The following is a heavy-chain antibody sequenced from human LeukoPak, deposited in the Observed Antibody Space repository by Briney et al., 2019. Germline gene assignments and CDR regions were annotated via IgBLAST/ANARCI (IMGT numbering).Heavy chain of an antibody. J-gene: IGHJ4*02. D-gene: IGHD5-18*01. CDR1: GGSISSSSYY. Sequence: SETLSLTCTVSGGSISSSSYYWGWIRQPPGKGLEWIGSIYYSGSTYYNPSLKSRVTISVDTSENQFSLKLSSVTAADTAVYYCARLWIQLWPFDYWGQGTLVTVSS. CDR2: IYYSGST. V-gene: IGHV4-39*01. CDR3: ARLWIQLWPFDY.